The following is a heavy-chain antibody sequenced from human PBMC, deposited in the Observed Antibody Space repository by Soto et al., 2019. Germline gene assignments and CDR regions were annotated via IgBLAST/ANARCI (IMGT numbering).Heavy chain of an antibody. D-gene: IGHD3-3*01. V-gene: IGHV1-18*01. J-gene: IGHJ6*02. Sequence: QVQLVQSGDDVKKPGDSVKVSCKASGYTLTSYGISWVRQAPGQGLEWVGWISADNGHTIYAERLQGRVTVTADTSTRPVYMELRSLRPDDTALYYCARAPMRFLEWSYGGMDVWGQGTTVTVSS. CDR3: ARAPMRFLEWSYGGMDV. CDR2: ISADNGHT. CDR1: GYTLTSYG.